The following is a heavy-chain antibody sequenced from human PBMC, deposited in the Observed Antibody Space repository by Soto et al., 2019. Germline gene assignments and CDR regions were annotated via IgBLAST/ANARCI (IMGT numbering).Heavy chain of an antibody. CDR3: ARVGSSSTVLFDY. V-gene: IGHV1-2*04. J-gene: IGHJ4*02. Sequence: ASVKVSCKASGYTFTGYYMHWVRQAPGQGLEWMGWINPNSGGTNYAQKFQGWVTMTRDTSISTAYMELSRLRSDDTAVYYCARVGSSSTVLFDYWGQGTLVTVSS. D-gene: IGHD3-16*01. CDR2: INPNSGGT. CDR1: GYTFTGYY.